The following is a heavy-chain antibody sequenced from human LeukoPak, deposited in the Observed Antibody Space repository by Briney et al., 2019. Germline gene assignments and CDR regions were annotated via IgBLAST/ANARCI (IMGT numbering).Heavy chain of an antibody. CDR2: INPSGGST. J-gene: IGHJ4*02. Sequence: ASVKVSCKASGYTFTSYYMHWVRQAPGQGLEWMGIINPSGGSTSYAQKFQGRVTITADESTSTAYMELSSLRSEDTAVYYCASGLDDFSGYWGQGTLVTVSS. CDR3: ASGLDDFSGY. D-gene: IGHD3-3*01. CDR1: GYTFTSYY. V-gene: IGHV1-46*01.